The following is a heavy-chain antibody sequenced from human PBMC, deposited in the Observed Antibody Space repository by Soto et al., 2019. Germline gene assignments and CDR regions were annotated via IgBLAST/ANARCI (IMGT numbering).Heavy chain of an antibody. Sequence: EVQLVESGGGLVQPGGSLTLSCVASGFTLSSYWMHWVRQAPGKGLVWVSRINADGGTTYYVDSVRGRFTASRDNAKNTLYLQMNSPTADDTAVYYCARPQFSSPNHYMDAWGKETAVTVSS. CDR3: ARPQFSSPNHYMDA. CDR2: INADGGTT. D-gene: IGHD6-6*01. V-gene: IGHV3-74*01. J-gene: IGHJ6*03. CDR1: GFTLSSYW.